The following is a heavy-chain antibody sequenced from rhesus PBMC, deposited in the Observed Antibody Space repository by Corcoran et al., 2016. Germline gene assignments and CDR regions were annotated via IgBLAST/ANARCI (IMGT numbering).Heavy chain of an antibody. Sequence: QLQLQESGPGLVKPSETLSVTCAVSGGSISSSYWSWIRQAPGKGLEWIGYIYGSGSSTNYNPSLESRVTLAVDTSKIQLSLKVSSVTTADTAVYYCARDDYGNSDYWGQGVLVTVSS. CDR2: IYGSGSST. V-gene: IGHV4-169*02. CDR1: GGSISSSY. J-gene: IGHJ4*01. CDR3: ARDDYGNSDY. D-gene: IGHD4-35*01.